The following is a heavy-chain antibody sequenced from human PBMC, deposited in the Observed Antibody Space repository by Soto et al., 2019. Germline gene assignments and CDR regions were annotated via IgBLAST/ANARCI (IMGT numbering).Heavy chain of an antibody. CDR3: ARDLAENQLLYDALDF. V-gene: IGHV3-9*01. CDR1: GFTFDDYA. CDR2: ISFNSGSI. J-gene: IGHJ3*01. D-gene: IGHD2-2*01. Sequence: GGSLRLSCVASGFTFDDYAMHWVRQAPGKGLEWVSGISFNSGSIGYAESVKGRFTISRDNARNSLYLQMNSLRAEDTALYYCARDLAENQLLYDALDFWGQVTMVTVSS.